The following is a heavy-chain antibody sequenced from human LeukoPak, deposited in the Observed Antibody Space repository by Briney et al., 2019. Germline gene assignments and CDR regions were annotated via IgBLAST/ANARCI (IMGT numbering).Heavy chain of an antibody. CDR3: ARSYSSSSYWYFDL. CDR1: GGSISSGDYY. CDR2: IYYSGST. D-gene: IGHD6-13*01. J-gene: IGHJ2*01. Sequence: PSETLSLTCTVSGGSISSGDYYWSWIRQPPGKGLEWIGYIYYSGSTYYNPSLKSRVTISVDTSKNQFSLKLSSVTAADTAVYYCARSYSSSSYWYFDLWGRGTLVTVSS. V-gene: IGHV4-30-4*02.